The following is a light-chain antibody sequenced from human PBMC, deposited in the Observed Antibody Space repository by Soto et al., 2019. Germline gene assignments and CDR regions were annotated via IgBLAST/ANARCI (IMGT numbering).Light chain of an antibody. Sequence: EIVLTQSPGTLSLSPGGRATLSCRASQSVSSSYLAWYQQKPGQAPRLLIYGASSRATGNPDRFSGSGSGTDFTLTISRREPEDFAVYYCQQYNNWPQTVGQGTNVEIK. CDR3: QQYNNWPQT. V-gene: IGKV3-20*01. J-gene: IGKJ1*01. CDR2: GAS. CDR1: QSVSSSY.